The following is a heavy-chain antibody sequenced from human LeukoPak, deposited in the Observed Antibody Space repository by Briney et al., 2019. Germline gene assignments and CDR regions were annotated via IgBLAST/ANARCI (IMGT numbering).Heavy chain of an antibody. CDR2: ISGGGGGR. CDR1: GVSFISYA. V-gene: IGHV3-23*01. CDR3: ASLSPNYYYGSGSYYSDRREHIDY. J-gene: IGHJ4*01. D-gene: IGHD3-10*01. Sequence: PGGSLRLSSAAAGVSFISYAMSWVRRAPGKGLEWVSGISGGGGGRYYADSVEGRLTISRRNTKNTPYLQMNSLRAEDTAVYYCASLSPNYYYGSGSYYSDRREHIDYWGQGTMVTVSS.